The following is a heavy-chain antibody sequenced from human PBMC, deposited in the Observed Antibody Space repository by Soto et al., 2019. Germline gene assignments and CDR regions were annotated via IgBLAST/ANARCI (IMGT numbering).Heavy chain of an antibody. V-gene: IGHV3-74*01. D-gene: IGHD4-4*01. J-gene: IGHJ6*02. Sequence: EVQLVESGGTLVQPGGSLRLSCAAAGFTFTNYWMHWVRQAPGKGPLWVSRINGDASNAFYADAVKGRFTIYRDNAKHTVYPQLNGLGAEDTAVYYCARGIQYRYCMDVWGQVTTVTVSS. CDR2: INGDASNA. CDR3: ARGIQYRYCMDV. CDR1: GFTFTNYW.